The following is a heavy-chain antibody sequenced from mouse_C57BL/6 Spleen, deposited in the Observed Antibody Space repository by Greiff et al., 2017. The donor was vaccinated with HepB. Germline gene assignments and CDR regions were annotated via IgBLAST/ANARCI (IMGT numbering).Heavy chain of an antibody. V-gene: IGHV1-81*01. CDR2: IYPRSGNT. CDR3: ARGSSTVTPLDY. Sequence: QVHVKQSGAELARPGASVKLSCKASGYTFTSYGISWVKQRTGQGLEWIGEIYPRSGNTYYNEKFKGKATLTADKSSSTAYMELRSLTSEDSAVYFCARGSSTVTPLDYWGQGTTLTVSS. J-gene: IGHJ2*01. CDR1: GYTFTSYG. D-gene: IGHD1-1*01.